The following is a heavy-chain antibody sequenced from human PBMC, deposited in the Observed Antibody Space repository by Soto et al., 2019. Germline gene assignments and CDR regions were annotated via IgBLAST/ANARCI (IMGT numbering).Heavy chain of an antibody. J-gene: IGHJ3*02. CDR1: GFTFSSYE. Sequence: PGGSLRLSCAASGFTFSSYEMNWVRQAPGKGLEWVSYISSSGSTIYYADSVKGRFIISRDNAKNSLYLQMNSLRAEDTAVYYCARVLPRLLVTAFDIWGQGTMVTVSS. CDR2: ISSSGSTI. CDR3: ARVLPRLLVTAFDI. V-gene: IGHV3-48*03. D-gene: IGHD6-6*01.